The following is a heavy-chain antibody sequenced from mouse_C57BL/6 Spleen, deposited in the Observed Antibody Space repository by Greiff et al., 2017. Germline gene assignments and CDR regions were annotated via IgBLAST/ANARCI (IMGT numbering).Heavy chain of an antibody. Sequence: VHLVESGAELMKPGASVKLSCKATGYTFTGYWIEWVKQRPGHGLEWIGEILPGSGSTNYNEKFKGKATFTADTSSNTAYMQLSSLTTEDSAIYYCARRWIYYGSSYYFDHWGQGTTLTVSS. CDR2: ILPGSGST. CDR3: ARRWIYYGSSYYFDH. D-gene: IGHD1-1*01. J-gene: IGHJ2*01. V-gene: IGHV1-9*01. CDR1: GYTFTGYW.